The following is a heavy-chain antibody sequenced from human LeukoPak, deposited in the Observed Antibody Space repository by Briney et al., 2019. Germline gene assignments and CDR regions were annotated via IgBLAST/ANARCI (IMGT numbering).Heavy chain of an antibody. V-gene: IGHV3-21*01. CDR3: ARGDYDFWSGYLPTTSEPYYYGMDV. CDR2: ISSSSSYI. J-gene: IGHJ6*02. D-gene: IGHD3-3*01. CDR1: GFTFSSYS. Sequence: PGGSLRLSCAASGFTFSSYSMNWVRQAPGKGLEWVSSISSSSSYIYYADSVKGRFTISRDNAKNSLYLQMNSLRAEDTAVYYCARGDYDFWSGYLPTTSEPYYYGMDVWGQGTTVTVSS.